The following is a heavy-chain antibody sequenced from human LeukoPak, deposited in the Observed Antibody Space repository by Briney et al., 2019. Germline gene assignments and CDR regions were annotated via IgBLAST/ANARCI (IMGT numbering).Heavy chain of an antibody. V-gene: IGHV3-53*01. CDR3: ARERREDGVFDI. D-gene: IGHD1-26*01. Sequence: GGSLRLPCAASEFSVGSNYMTWVRQAPGKGLEWVSLIYSDGSTYYAASVEGRFSISRHNSRNTVYLQMNGLRVEDTAVYYCARERREDGVFDIWGQGTMVTVSS. J-gene: IGHJ3*02. CDR1: EFSVGSNY. CDR2: IYSDGST.